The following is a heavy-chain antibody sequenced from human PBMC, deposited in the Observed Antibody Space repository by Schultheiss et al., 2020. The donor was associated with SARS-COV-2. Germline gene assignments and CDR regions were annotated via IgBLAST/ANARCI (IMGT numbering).Heavy chain of an antibody. CDR2: IKQDGSEK. J-gene: IGHJ4*02. D-gene: IGHD3-3*01. CDR3: ARQPAHPTIFGVVISGIDY. CDR1: GFTFRSYT. Sequence: GSLRLSCAASGFTFRSYTMNWVRQAPGKGLEWVANIKQDGSEKYYVDSVKGRFTISRDNAKNSLYLQMNSLRAEDTAVYYCARQPAHPTIFGVVISGIDYWGQGTLVTVSS. V-gene: IGHV3-7*01.